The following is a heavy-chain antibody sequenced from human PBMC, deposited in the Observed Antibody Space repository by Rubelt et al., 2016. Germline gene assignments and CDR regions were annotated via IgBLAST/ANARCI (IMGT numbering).Heavy chain of an antibody. Sequence: GRFTISRDNAKNTLYLQMNSLRVEDTAVYYCARIRRTTVTTEYGMDVWGQGTTVTVSS. D-gene: IGHD4-11*01. CDR3: ARIRRTTVTTEYGMDV. V-gene: IGHV3-74*01. J-gene: IGHJ6*02.